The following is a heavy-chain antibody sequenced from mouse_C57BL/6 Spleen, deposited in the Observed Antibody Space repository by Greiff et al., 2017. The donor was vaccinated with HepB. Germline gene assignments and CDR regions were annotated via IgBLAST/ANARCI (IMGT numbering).Heavy chain of an antibody. V-gene: IGHV5-4*01. CDR2: ISDGGSYT. Sequence: EVQRVESGGGLVKPGGSLKLSCAASGFTFSSYAMSWVRQTPEKRLEWVATISDGGSYTYYPDNVKGRFTISRDNAKNNLYLQMSHLKSEDTAMYYCARDYDGAMDYWGQGTSVTVSS. CDR3: ARDYDGAMDY. J-gene: IGHJ4*01. D-gene: IGHD2-12*01. CDR1: GFTFSSYA.